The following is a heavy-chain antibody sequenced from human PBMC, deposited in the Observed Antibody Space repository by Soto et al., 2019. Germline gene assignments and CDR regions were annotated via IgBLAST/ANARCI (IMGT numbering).Heavy chain of an antibody. J-gene: IGHJ3*02. D-gene: IGHD6-19*01. CDR2: IYYNGRT. CDR1: GDSISHNNYY. Sequence: VSLTCTVLGDSISHNNYYLGWIRQPPGKGREWIATIYYNGRTYYNPSLKSRVTISVDTSENYFSLKLSSVTAADTVVYYCARQIGQWLWAFDICGQGTVVTVSS. V-gene: IGHV4-39*01. CDR3: ARQIGQWLWAFDI.